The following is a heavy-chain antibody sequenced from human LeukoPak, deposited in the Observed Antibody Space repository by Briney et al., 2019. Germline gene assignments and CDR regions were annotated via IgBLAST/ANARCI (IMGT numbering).Heavy chain of an antibody. Sequence: GGSLRLSCAAPGFTFSNYAMNWVRQAPGKGLEWVSVIGTSGVTTYYADSVRGRFTISRDNSKNTLYLQMNSLRAEDTAMYYCAIKRSGSYPLDSWGQGTLVTVSS. D-gene: IGHD3-22*01. CDR1: GFTFSNYA. CDR2: IGTSGVTT. J-gene: IGHJ4*02. CDR3: AIKRSGSYPLDS. V-gene: IGHV3-23*01.